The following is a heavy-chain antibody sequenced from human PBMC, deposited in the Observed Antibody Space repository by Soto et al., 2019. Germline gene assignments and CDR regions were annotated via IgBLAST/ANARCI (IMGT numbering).Heavy chain of an antibody. V-gene: IGHV3-15*01. Sequence: GGSLRLSCAASGFTFSNAWMSWVRQAPGKGLEWVGSIKSKTDGGTTDYAAPVKGRFTISRDDSKNTLYLQMNSLKTEDTAVYYCTTDDPYDSSGYYDAFDIWGQGTMVTVSS. D-gene: IGHD3-22*01. CDR2: IKSKTDGGTT. CDR3: TTDDPYDSSGYYDAFDI. J-gene: IGHJ3*02. CDR1: GFTFSNAW.